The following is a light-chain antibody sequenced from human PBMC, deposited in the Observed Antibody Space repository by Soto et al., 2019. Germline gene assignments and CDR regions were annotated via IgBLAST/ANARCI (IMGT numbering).Light chain of an antibody. CDR3: QQYDSYPWT. J-gene: IGKJ1*01. Sequence: DIQMTQSPSILSASVGDRVTITCRASQRIDTWLAWYQQKPGTAPKLLIYRASTLESGVPSRFSGSGSGTEFTLTINSLQPDDFATFYCQQYDSYPWTFGQGTKVEIK. V-gene: IGKV1-5*03. CDR1: QRIDTW. CDR2: RAS.